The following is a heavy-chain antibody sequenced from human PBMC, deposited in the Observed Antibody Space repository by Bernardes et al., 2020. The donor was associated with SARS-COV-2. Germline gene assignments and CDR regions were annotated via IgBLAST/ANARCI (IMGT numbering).Heavy chain of an antibody. CDR2: ISSGGSYR. D-gene: IGHD3-3*01. V-gene: IGHV3-11*06. CDR1: GFIFSDYY. J-gene: IGHJ5*02. CDR3: ARGKADFLDFWDAYYLDR. Sequence: PGGSLRLSCAASGFIFSDYYMSWIRQAPGKGLEWVSYISSGGSYRNYADSVRGRFTISRDNAKNSLYLQMNTLRAEDTAVYYCARGKADFLDFWDAYYLDRWGQGTLVTVSS.